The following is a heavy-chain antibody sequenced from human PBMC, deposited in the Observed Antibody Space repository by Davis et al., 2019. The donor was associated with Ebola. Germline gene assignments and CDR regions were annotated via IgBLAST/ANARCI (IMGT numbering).Heavy chain of an antibody. Sequence: ASVKVSCKASGYTFTGYYMHWVRQAPGQGLEWMGWINPNSGATNYAQKFQGRVTMTRDTSISTAYMGLSRLRSDDTAVYYCARDPWSSTSWGEGYYYYGMDVWGQGTTVTVSS. J-gene: IGHJ6*02. D-gene: IGHD2-2*01. CDR1: GYTFTGYY. V-gene: IGHV1-2*02. CDR2: INPNSGAT. CDR3: ARDPWSSTSWGEGYYYYGMDV.